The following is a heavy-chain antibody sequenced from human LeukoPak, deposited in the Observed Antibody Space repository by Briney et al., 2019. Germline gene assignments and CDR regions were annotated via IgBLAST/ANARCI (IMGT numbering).Heavy chain of an antibody. CDR1: GFTFSSYA. J-gene: IGHJ4*02. CDR2: IRGSGGST. D-gene: IGHD4-17*01. Sequence: PGGSLRLSCAASGFTFSSYAMSWVRQAPVKGLEWVSAIRGSGGSTYYADSVKGRFTISRDNSKNTLYLQMNSLRAGDTAVYYCAKDWDDYGDYLPLDYWGQGTLVTVSS. V-gene: IGHV3-23*01. CDR3: AKDWDDYGDYLPLDY.